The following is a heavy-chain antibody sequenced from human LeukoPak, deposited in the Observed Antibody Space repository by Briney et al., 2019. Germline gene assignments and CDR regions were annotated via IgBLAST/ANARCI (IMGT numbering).Heavy chain of an antibody. CDR3: ARRSLAVADDY. J-gene: IGHJ4*02. V-gene: IGHV4-61*02. D-gene: IGHD6-19*01. CDR1: GGSISSGSYY. Sequence: SQTLSLTCTVSGGSISSGSYYWSWIRQPAGKGLEWIGRIYTSGSTNYNPSLKSRVTISVDTSKNQFSLKLSSVTAADTAVHYCARRSLAVADDYWGQGTLVTVSS. CDR2: IYTSGST.